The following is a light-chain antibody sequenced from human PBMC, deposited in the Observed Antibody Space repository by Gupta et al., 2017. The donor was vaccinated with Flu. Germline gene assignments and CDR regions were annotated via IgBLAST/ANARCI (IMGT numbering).Light chain of an antibody. CDR1: QDITHS. CDR2: DAS. V-gene: IGKV1-9*01. CDR3: QQLNSYPLT. J-gene: IGKJ4*01. Sequence: PTFLSASVADIVTITCRASQDITHSLAWYQQEPGKAPNLLIYDASTLQTGVSSRFSGSGSGTIFTLTISGLQPEDFASYYCQQLNSYPLTFGGGTTVDIK.